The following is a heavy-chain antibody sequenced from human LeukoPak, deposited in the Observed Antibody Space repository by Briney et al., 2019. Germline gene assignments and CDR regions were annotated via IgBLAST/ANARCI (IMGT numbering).Heavy chain of an antibody. CDR3: ASWDYDSRRMDY. CDR1: GFTFSNYG. D-gene: IGHD3-22*01. J-gene: IGHJ4*02. V-gene: IGHV3-30*02. CDR2: IRYDGSNK. Sequence: GGSLRLSCAASGFTFSNYGIHWVRQAPGKGLEWVAFIRYDGSNKYYGDSVKGRFTISRDNSKNTLNLQMNSLRAEDTAVYYCASWDYDSRRMDYWGQGTLVSVSS.